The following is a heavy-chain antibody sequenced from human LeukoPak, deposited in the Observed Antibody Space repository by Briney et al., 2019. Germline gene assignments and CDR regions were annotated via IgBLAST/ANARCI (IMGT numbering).Heavy chain of an antibody. CDR2: IYYSGST. CDR3: AREKVAGAAFDI. D-gene: IGHD6-19*01. Sequence: PSETLSLTCTVSGGSISSYYWSWIRQPPGKGLEWIGYIYYSGSTNYNPSLKSRVTISVDTSKNQFSLKLSSVTVADTAVYYCAREKVAGAAFDIWGQGTMVTVSS. V-gene: IGHV4-59*01. CDR1: GGSISSYY. J-gene: IGHJ3*02.